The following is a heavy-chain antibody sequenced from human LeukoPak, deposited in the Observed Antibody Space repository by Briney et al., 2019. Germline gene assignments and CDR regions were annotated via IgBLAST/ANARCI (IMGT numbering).Heavy chain of an antibody. J-gene: IGHJ6*02. D-gene: IGHD2-21*02. CDR3: ATATGGDAGGDYYYYYGMDV. V-gene: IGHV3-30*03. Sequence: GGSLRLSCAASGFTFSTYGMHWVRQAPGKGLEWVAIISRDGSDKYYADSVKGRFTISRDKSKNTLYLQMNSLRAEDTAVYYCATATGGDAGGDYYYYYGMDVWGQGTTVTVSS. CDR2: ISRDGSDK. CDR1: GFTFSTYG.